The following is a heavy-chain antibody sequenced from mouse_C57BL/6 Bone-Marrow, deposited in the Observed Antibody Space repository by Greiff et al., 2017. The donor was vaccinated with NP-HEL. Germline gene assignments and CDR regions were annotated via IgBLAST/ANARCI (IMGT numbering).Heavy chain of an antibody. V-gene: IGHV12-3*01. D-gene: IGHD1-1*01. Sequence: VQLQQSLPCLVQPPHPHFLPCTLPRFPIHNVYYCTWFRQSPVKPLEWMGYITHSGETSYKPSLQSPISITRETSKNQFFLQLNSVTTEDTALYYCAGDKFYYYGSSLGYWGQGTTLTDSS. CDR2: ITHSGET. CDR1: RFPIHNVYY. CDR3: AGDKFYYYGSSLGY. J-gene: IGHJ2*01.